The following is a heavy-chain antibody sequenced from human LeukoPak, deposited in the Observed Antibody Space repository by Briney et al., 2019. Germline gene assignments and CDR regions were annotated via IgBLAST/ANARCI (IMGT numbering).Heavy chain of an antibody. D-gene: IGHD2-15*01. Sequence: SETLSLTCAVYGGSFSGYYWSWIRQPPGKGLERIGEINHSGSTNYNPSLKSRVTISVDTSKNQFSLKLSSVTAADTAVYYCARAVSSRGGSTINDYWGQGTLVTVSS. CDR1: GGSFSGYY. CDR3: ARAVSSRGGSTINDY. V-gene: IGHV4-34*01. CDR2: INHSGST. J-gene: IGHJ4*02.